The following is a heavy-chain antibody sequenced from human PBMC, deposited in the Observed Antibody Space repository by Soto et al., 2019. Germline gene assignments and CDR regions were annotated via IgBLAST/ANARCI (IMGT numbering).Heavy chain of an antibody. CDR2: IYSGGST. CDR3: AREDSSSYYSDAFDI. CDR1: GFTVSSNY. J-gene: IGHJ3*02. D-gene: IGHD3-22*01. Sequence: EVQLVETGGGLIQPGGSLRLSCAASGFTVSSNYMSWVRQAPGKGLEWVSVIYSGGSTYYADSVKGRFTISRDNSKSSLDLQMNGLRGEDTAVYYCAREDSSSYYSDAFDIWGQGTMVTVSS. V-gene: IGHV3-53*02.